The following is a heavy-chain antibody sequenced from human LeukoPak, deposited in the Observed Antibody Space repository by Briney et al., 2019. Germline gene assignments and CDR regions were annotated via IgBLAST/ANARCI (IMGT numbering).Heavy chain of an antibody. J-gene: IGHJ4*02. D-gene: IGHD1-26*01. V-gene: IGHV3-30*04. CDR1: GFTFSSYA. Sequence: GGSLRLSCAASGFTFSSYAMHWVRQAPGKGLEWVALISYDGSNKYYADSVKGRFTISRDNSKNTLSLQMNSLRTEDTAVYYCARFYANEWALPHWGQGTLVTVSS. CDR2: ISYDGSNK. CDR3: ARFYANEWALPH.